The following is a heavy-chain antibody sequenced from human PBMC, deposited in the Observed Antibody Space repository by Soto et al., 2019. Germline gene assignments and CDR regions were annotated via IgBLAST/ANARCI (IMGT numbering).Heavy chain of an antibody. Sequence: ASVKVSCKASGYTFTNYGISWVRQAPGQGLEWMGWISAYNGNTNYAQKLQDRVTMTTDTSTSTAYMEVRSLRSDDTAVYYCARGYGNYPHYYFGMDVWGQGTTVTSP. CDR3: ARGYGNYPHYYFGMDV. J-gene: IGHJ6*02. CDR2: ISAYNGNT. D-gene: IGHD4-4*01. V-gene: IGHV1-18*04. CDR1: GYTFTNYG.